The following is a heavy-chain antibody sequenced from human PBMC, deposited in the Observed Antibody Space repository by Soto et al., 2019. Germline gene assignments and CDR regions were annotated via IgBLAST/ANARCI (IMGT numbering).Heavy chain of an antibody. CDR1: GDTFTSFS. V-gene: IGHV4-4*07. CDR3: EGESGENWSYEAY. D-gene: IGHD1-7*01. J-gene: IGHJ4*02. Sequence: QVQLQESGPGLVKPSETLSLTCTVSGDTFTSFSWNWIRQSAGKGLEWIGRISTTGNTHYNPSLESRVTMSLDTSKNQFSLKLTSVTAADTAVYYCEGESGENWSYEAYWGQGTLVTVSS. CDR2: ISTTGNT.